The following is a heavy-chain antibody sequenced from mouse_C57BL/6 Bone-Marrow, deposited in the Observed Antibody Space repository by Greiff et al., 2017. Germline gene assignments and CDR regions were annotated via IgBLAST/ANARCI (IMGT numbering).Heavy chain of an antibody. J-gene: IGHJ3*01. D-gene: IGHD3-2*02. CDR1: GYTFTSYT. CDR2: INPSSGYT. CDR3: ARNGLRRLRLLAWFAY. Sequence: QVQLQQSGAELARPGASVKMSCKASGYTFTSYTMHWVKQRPGQGLEWIGYINPSSGYTKYNQKFKDKATLTADKSSSTAYMQLSSLTSEDSAVYYCARNGLRRLRLLAWFAYWGQGTLVTVSA. V-gene: IGHV1-4*01.